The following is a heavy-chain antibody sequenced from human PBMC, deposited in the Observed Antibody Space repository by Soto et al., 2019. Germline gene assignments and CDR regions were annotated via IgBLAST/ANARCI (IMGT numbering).Heavy chain of an antibody. J-gene: IGHJ5*02. CDR3: ARAKVLITPNWFDP. D-gene: IGHD3-16*01. CDR1: GYTFTSYG. Sequence: QVQLVQSGGEVKKPGASVKVSCKASGYTFTSYGIPWVRQAPGQGLEYLGWISTYNGNTDFAQKVQNRVTLTTDTSTSTAYMELRSLRPDDTAVYYCARAKVLITPNWFDPWGQGTLVTVSS. V-gene: IGHV1-18*01. CDR2: ISTYNGNT.